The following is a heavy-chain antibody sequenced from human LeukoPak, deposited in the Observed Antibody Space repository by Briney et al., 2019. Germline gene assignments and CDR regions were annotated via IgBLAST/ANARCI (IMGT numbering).Heavy chain of an antibody. V-gene: IGHV1-3*04. D-gene: IGHD6-19*01. CDR2: INTGIGKT. Sequence: ASVKVSCKASGYSFTNYAMQWVRQAPGQTLEWMGWINTGIGKTRYSQKFEGRVTITRDTSANTAYMELSSLRSEDTAVYYCARFRGSGWYSFDLWGQGTLVTVSS. CDR1: GYSFTNYA. J-gene: IGHJ5*02. CDR3: ARFRGSGWYSFDL.